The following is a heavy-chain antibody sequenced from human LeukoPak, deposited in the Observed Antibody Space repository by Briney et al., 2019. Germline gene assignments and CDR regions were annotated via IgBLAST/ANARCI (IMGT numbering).Heavy chain of an antibody. Sequence: GGSLRLSCAASGFTFSSYAMSWVRQAPGKGLEWVSAISGSGGSTYYADSVKGRFTISRDNSKNTLYLQMNSLRAEDTAVYYCETTMSSSWSPYHFDYWGQGTLVTVSS. V-gene: IGHV3-23*01. CDR2: ISGSGGST. CDR1: GFTFSSYA. J-gene: IGHJ4*02. D-gene: IGHD6-13*01. CDR3: ETTMSSSWSPYHFDY.